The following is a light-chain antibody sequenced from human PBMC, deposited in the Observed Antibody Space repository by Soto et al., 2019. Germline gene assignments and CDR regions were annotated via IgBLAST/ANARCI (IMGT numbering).Light chain of an antibody. CDR2: GAS. CDR3: QQYGSSLWT. Sequence: EIVLTQSPGTLSLSPGERATLSCRASQSVSSSYLAWYQQKPGQAPRLLIYGASSRATGIPDRFSGSGSGTDLTLTISRLEPEDFAVYYCQQYGSSLWTFAQGTKVEIK. V-gene: IGKV3-20*01. CDR1: QSVSSSY. J-gene: IGKJ1*01.